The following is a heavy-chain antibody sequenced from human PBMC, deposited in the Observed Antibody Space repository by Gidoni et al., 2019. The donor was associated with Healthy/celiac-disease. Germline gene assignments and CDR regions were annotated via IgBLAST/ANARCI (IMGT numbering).Heavy chain of an antibody. Sequence: EVQLLESGGGLVQPGGSMRLSCAASGFTFRSYAMRWVRRAPGKGLEWGSDISGSGGSTYYADSVKVRFTISRDNSKNTLYLQMNSLRAEDTAVYYCAKDYIYYDFWSGYYGDLGGYVSTFDYWGQGTLVTVSS. D-gene: IGHD3-3*01. J-gene: IGHJ4*02. CDR2: ISGSGGST. CDR3: AKDYIYYDFWSGYYGDLGGYVSTFDY. V-gene: IGHV3-23*01. CDR1: GFTFRSYA.